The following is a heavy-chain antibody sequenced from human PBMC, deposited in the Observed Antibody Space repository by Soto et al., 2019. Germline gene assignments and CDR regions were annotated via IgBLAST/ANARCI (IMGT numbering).Heavy chain of an antibody. CDR2: IYTSGST. CDR3: ARGEYSYGYNWFDP. V-gene: IGHV4-4*07. CDR1: GGSISSYY. D-gene: IGHD5-18*01. Sequence: SETLSLTCTVSGGSISSYYWSWIRQPAGRGLEWIGRIYTSGSTNYNPSLKSRVTMSVDTSKNQFSLKLSSVTAADTAVYYCARGEYSYGYNWFDPWGQGTLVTVSS. J-gene: IGHJ5*02.